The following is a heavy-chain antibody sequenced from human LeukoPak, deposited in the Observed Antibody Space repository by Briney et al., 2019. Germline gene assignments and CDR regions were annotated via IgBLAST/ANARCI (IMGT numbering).Heavy chain of an antibody. Sequence: PGGSLRLSCAASGFTFSSYAMSWVRQAPGKGLEWVSAISGSGGSTYYADSVKGRFTISRDSSKNTLYLQMNSLRAEDTAVYYCARDSSRGWYHDSWGQGTLVTVSS. J-gene: IGHJ4*02. D-gene: IGHD6-19*01. CDR2: ISGSGGST. V-gene: IGHV3-23*01. CDR1: GFTFSSYA. CDR3: ARDSSRGWYHDS.